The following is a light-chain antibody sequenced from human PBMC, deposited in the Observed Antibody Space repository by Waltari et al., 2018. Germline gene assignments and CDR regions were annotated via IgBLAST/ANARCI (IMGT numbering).Light chain of an antibody. V-gene: IGKV3-20*01. CDR3: QQYDVSPFT. CDR2: CTS. CDR1: QSVSSTY. J-gene: IGKJ3*01. Sequence: IVLTQSPGTLSLSPGERATLSCRASQSVSSTYLAWYQHKPGQAPRLLIYCTSSRATGIPDRFSGSGSGTDFTLTISRLEPEDFAVYYCQQYDVSPFTFGPGTKVYVK.